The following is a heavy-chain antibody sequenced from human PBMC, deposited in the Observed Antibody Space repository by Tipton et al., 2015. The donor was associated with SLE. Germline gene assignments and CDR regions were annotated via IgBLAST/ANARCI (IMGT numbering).Heavy chain of an antibody. Sequence: TLSLTCTVSGDSISRYYWSWIRQPPGKGLEWIGYIYYSGTTSYNPSLKSRVTISVDTSKNQFSLKLSSVTAADTAVYYCARGVAARGDYWGQGTLVTVSS. CDR2: IYYSGTT. CDR1: GDSISRYY. CDR3: ARGVAARGDY. J-gene: IGHJ4*02. D-gene: IGHD6-6*01. V-gene: IGHV4-59*01.